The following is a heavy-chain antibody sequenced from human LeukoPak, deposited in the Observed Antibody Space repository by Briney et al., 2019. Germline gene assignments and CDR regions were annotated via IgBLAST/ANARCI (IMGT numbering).Heavy chain of an antibody. D-gene: IGHD3-22*01. CDR1: GGSISSGSYY. J-gene: IGHJ4*02. CDR3: ARIAYYDSSGYYSLDY. Sequence: SETLSLTCTVSGGSISSGSYYWGWIRQPPGKGLEWIATIHYTGSTYYNPSLKSRVTISVDTSKNQFSLKLSSVTAADTAVYYCARIAYYDSSGYYSLDYWGQGTLVTVSS. CDR2: IHYTGST. V-gene: IGHV4-39*07.